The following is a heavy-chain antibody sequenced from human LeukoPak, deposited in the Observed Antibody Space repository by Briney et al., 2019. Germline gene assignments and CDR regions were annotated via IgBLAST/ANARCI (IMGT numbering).Heavy chain of an antibody. V-gene: IGHV1-46*01. J-gene: IGHJ4*02. CDR2: INPSGGST. CDR3: ARAQGPNWGPRGYFDY. Sequence: ASVKVSCKASGYTFTNYYMHWVRQAPGQGLEWMGIINPSGGSTNYAQKFQGRVTMTRDTSTSTVYMELSSLRSEDTAVYYCARAQGPNWGPRGYFDYWGQGTLVTVSS. D-gene: IGHD7-27*01. CDR1: GYTFTNYY.